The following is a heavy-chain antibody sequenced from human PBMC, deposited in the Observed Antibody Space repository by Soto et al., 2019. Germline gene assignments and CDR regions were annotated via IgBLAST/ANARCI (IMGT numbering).Heavy chain of an antibody. J-gene: IGHJ4*02. CDR3: AIPDNTGHDYVYEY. CDR1: GYSFTTYW. V-gene: IGHV5-51*03. CDR2: IYPADSDT. D-gene: IGHD4-17*01. Sequence: EVQLVQSGAEVKKPGESLKISCKGSGYSFTTYWIGWVRQMPGKSLEWMGIIYPADSDTRYSPSFQGQVTIPVDKSISTAYLQWSSLKASDTAMYYCAIPDNTGHDYVYEYWGQGTLVTVSS.